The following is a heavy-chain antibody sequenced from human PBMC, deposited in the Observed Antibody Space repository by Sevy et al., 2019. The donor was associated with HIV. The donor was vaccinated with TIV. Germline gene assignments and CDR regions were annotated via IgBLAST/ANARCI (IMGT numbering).Heavy chain of an antibody. CDR2: VSGSGGST. CDR1: GFTFTSYA. J-gene: IGHJ4*02. D-gene: IGHD3-22*01. CDR3: VKDVAYDNTYLDY. Sequence: GGSLRLSCAVSGFTFTSYAMNRVRQAPGKGLEWVSGVSGSGGSTYYADSVKGRFSISRDNSRNTLYLQINSLRAEDTAVYYCVKDVAYDNTYLDYWGQGTLVTVSS. V-gene: IGHV3-23*01.